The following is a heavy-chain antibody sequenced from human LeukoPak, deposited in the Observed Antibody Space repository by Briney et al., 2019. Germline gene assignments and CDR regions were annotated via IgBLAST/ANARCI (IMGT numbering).Heavy chain of an antibody. V-gene: IGHV3-74*01. CDR1: GFTLSSYW. Sequence: PGGSLRLSCAASGFTLSSYWMHWVRQAPGKGLVWVSRINSDGSSTSYADCVKGRFTISRDNDKNTLYLQMNSLRAEDTAVYYCAREGSGSYDYWGQGTLVTVSS. CDR2: INSDGSST. CDR3: AREGSGSYDY. J-gene: IGHJ4*02. D-gene: IGHD1-26*01.